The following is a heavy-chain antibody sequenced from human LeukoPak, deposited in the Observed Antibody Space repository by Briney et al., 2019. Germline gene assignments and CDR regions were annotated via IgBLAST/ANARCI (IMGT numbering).Heavy chain of an antibody. Sequence: PSETLSLICTVSGASMSTYYWSWIRQPAGKGLEWIGRIYASGSTDYNPSLRSRVTISLDKSKNQFSLNLNSVTAADTAVYYCARGTSGDYWGQGTLVTVSS. V-gene: IGHV4-4*07. J-gene: IGHJ4*02. D-gene: IGHD3-10*01. CDR1: GASMSTYY. CDR2: IYASGST. CDR3: ARGTSGDY.